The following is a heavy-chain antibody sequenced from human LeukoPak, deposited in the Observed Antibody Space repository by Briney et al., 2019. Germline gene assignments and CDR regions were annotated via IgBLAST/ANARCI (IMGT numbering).Heavy chain of an antibody. Sequence: PGGSLRLSCAASGFTFNNHAMNWVRQAPGKGLEWVSSISGGGGSINYADSVKGRFTISRDNSKNTLSLEMNSLRADDTVVYFCAKGRVVTTSPLNYWGQGTLVTVSS. V-gene: IGHV3-23*01. J-gene: IGHJ4*02. D-gene: IGHD2-21*02. CDR3: AKGRVVTTSPLNY. CDR1: GFTFNNHA. CDR2: ISGGGGSI.